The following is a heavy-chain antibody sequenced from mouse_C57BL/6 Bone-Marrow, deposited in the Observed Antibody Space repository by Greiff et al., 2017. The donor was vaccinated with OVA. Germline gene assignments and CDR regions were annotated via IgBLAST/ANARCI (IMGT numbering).Heavy chain of an antibody. V-gene: IGHV1-15*01. J-gene: IGHJ3*01. CDR1: GYTFTDYE. D-gene: IGHD2-3*01. CDR3: TRTGYYSWFAY. Sequence: VHLVESGAELVRPGASVTLSCKASGYTFTDYEMHWVKQTPVHGLEWIGAIDPETGGTAYNQKFKGKAILTADKSSSTAYMELRSLTSEDSAVYYCTRTGYYSWFAYWGQGTLVTVSA. CDR2: IDPETGGT.